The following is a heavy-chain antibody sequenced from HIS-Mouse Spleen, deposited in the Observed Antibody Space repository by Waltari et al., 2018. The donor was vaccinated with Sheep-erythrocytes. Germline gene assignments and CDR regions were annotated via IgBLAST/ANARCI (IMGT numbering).Heavy chain of an antibody. CDR3: ARAISSADAFDI. CDR2: IKSDGRST. J-gene: IGHJ3*02. Sequence: EVQLVESGGGLVQPGGSLRLSCAASGFTFSSYWMHWVRQAPGKGLVGVSRIKSDGRSTSYADAVKGRFTISRDNAKDTLYLQMNSLRAEDTGVYYCARAISSADAFDIWCQGTMVTVSS. V-gene: IGHV3-74*01. D-gene: IGHD3-16*02. CDR1: GFTFSSYW.